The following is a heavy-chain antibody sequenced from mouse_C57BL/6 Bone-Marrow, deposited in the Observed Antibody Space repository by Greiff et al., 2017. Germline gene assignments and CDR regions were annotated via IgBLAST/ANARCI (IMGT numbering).Heavy chain of an antibody. CDR2: IDPNRGGT. CDR3: ARRTVRRDYAMDY. Sequence: QVQLQQPGAELVKPGASVKLSCKASGYTFTSYWMHWVKQRPGRGLEWIGRIDPNRGGTKYNEKFKSKATLTVDKPSITAYMQLSSLTSEDSAVYYCARRTVRRDYAMDYWGQGTSVTVSS. J-gene: IGHJ4*01. CDR1: GYTFTSYW. V-gene: IGHV1-72*01. D-gene: IGHD2-14*01.